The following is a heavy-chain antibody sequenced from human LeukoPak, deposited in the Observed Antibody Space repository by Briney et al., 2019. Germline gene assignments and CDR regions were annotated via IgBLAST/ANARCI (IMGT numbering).Heavy chain of an antibody. CDR3: ARGGYYYDSSGYYDY. Sequence: GGSLRLSRAASGFIFSSYWMSWVRQAPGKGLEWVANIKQDGSEKYYVDSVKGRFTISRDNAKNSLYLQMNSLRAEDTAVYYCARGGYYYDSSGYYDYWGQGTPVTVSS. D-gene: IGHD3-22*01. J-gene: IGHJ4*02. CDR1: GFIFSSYW. CDR2: IKQDGSEK. V-gene: IGHV3-7*01.